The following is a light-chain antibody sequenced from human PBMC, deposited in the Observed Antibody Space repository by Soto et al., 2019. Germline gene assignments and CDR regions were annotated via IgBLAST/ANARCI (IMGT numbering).Light chain of an antibody. CDR3: VSFAGGTYV. V-gene: IGLV2-8*01. CDR1: SXDVGAYIF. CDR2: DVN. Sequence: QSALTQPPSASGSPGQSVTISCTGTSXDVGAYIFVSWYQQHPGKAPKLMIYDVNRRPSGVPDRFSGSKSGNTASLTVSGLQAEDEADYYCVSFAGGTYVFGTGTKVTVL. J-gene: IGLJ1*01.